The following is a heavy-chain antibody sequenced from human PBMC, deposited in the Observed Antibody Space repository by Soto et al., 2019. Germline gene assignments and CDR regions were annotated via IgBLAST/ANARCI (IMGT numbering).Heavy chain of an antibody. D-gene: IGHD2-2*01. CDR3: ARARSSPQLSFMDV. CDR1: GFTFIDYY. V-gene: IGHV3-11*01. J-gene: IGHJ6*02. Sequence: WGSLRLSCAASGFTFIDYYIICIRHSPGKGLEWVSFISNSASTIYYADSVKGRFTISRDNAKNSLSLQMNGLRAEDSAMYYCARARSSPQLSFMDVWGQGTTVTVSS. CDR2: ISNSASTI.